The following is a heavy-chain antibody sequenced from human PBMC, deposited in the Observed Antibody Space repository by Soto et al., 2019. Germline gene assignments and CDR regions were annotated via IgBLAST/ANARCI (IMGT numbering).Heavy chain of an antibody. V-gene: IGHV4-4*02. Sequence: SETLSLTCAVSGGSFTSNNWWTWVRQPPGQGLEWIGEIYRTGSTNYNPSLKSRVTISLDKSENQFSLKVTSLTAADTAVYYCASRDPGTSVDYWGQEPWSPSPQ. CDR2: IYRTGST. J-gene: IGHJ4*01. CDR3: ASRDPGTSVDY. D-gene: IGHD1-7*01. CDR1: GGSFTSNNW.